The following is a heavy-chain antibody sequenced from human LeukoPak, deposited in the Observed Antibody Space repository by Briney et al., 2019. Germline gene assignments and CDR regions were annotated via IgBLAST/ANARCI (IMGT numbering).Heavy chain of an antibody. CDR1: GFIISDYA. V-gene: IGHV3-64D*06. CDR2: ISANGGST. J-gene: IGHJ4*02. D-gene: IGHD6-13*01. CDR3: VKDLYKGDSASWYFFHY. Sequence: GGSLRLSCSASGFIISDYAMHWVRQAPGKGLEYVSGISANGGSTYYADSVKGRFTISRDTSKNTLYLQMSSLRAEDTAIYYCVKDLYKGDSASWYFFHYWGQGTLVTVSS.